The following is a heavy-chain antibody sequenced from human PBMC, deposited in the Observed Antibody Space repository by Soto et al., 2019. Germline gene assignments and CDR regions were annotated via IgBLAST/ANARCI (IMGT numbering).Heavy chain of an antibody. D-gene: IGHD1-26*01. CDR3: AKGSGREYYYYGMDV. V-gene: IGHV3-23*01. Sequence: EVQLLESGGGLVQPGGSLRLSCAASGFTSSNYAMSWVRQAPGKGLEWVSAISDSGGSTYYADSVKGRFTISRDNSKNTLYLQMNSLRAEDTAVYYSAKGSGREYYYYGMDVWGQGTTVTVSS. CDR2: ISDSGGST. J-gene: IGHJ6*02. CDR1: GFTSSNYA.